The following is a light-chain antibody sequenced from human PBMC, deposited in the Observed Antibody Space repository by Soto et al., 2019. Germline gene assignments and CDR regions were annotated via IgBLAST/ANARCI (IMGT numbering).Light chain of an antibody. J-gene: IGKJ3*01. CDR1: QDIWSF. V-gene: IGKV1-27*01. CDR2: AAS. Sequence: DIQMTQSPTSLSASVGDRVTITCRASQDIWSFEAWYQQKPGKAPKLLIYAASTLQSGVPARFSGSASGTLFTLTINSVQPEDFATYPCQNNSSVPIFGPGTKVEIK. CDR3: QNNSSVPI.